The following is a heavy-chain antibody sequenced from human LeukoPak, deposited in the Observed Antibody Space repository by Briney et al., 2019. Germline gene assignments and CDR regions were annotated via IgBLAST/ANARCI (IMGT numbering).Heavy chain of an antibody. CDR3: ARDPSPVYYASGSSKYYYYGMDV. CDR1: GFTVSSNY. D-gene: IGHD3-10*01. V-gene: IGHV3-66*01. Sequence: GGSLRLSCAASGFTVSSNYMNWVRQAPGKGLEWVSLISSGGTTYYTDSVKGRFTISRDNSKSTLYLQMDSLRAEDTAVYYCARDPSPVYYASGSSKYYYYGMDVWGPGTTVTVSS. CDR2: ISSGGTT. J-gene: IGHJ6*02.